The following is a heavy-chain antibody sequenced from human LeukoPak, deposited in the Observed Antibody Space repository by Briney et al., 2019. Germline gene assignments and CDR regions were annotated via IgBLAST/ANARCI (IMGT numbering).Heavy chain of an antibody. CDR2: ISGSGGST. J-gene: IGHJ4*02. D-gene: IGHD3-10*02. V-gene: IGHV3-23*01. CDR1: GFTFSSYA. Sequence: GGSLRLSCAASGFTFSSYAMSWVRQAPGKGLEWVSVISGSGGSTYYADSVKGRFTISRDNSKNTLYLQMNSLRAEDTAVYYCAKDNMFRWSTFDYWGQGTLVTVSS. CDR3: AKDNMFRWSTFDY.